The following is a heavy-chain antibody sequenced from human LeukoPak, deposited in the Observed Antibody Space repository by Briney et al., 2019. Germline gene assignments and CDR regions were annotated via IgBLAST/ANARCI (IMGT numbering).Heavy chain of an antibody. CDR1: GFTFNIYA. D-gene: IGHD3-10*01. J-gene: IGHJ5*02. Sequence: GGSLRLSCAASGFTFNIYAMSWVRLAPGKGLQWVASMCGSAGCTYYEDSVRSRFTISRDNSKNILYLQMNSLRAEDTAIYYCARDRPNYHESNGHYYNRDGDHWGQGTLVTVSS. CDR3: ARDRPNYHESNGHYYNRDGDH. V-gene: IGHV3-23*01. CDR2: MCGSAGCT.